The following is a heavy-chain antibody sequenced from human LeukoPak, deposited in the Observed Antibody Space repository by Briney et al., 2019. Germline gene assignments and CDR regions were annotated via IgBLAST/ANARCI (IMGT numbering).Heavy chain of an antibody. CDR1: GGTFSSYA. V-gene: IGHV1-69*05. CDR3: ARGGLVVGVSNWFDP. Sequence: ASVKVSCKASGGTFSSYAISWVRQAPGQGLEWMGRIIPTFGTANYAQKFQGRVTITTDESTSTAYMGLSSLRSEDTAVYYCARGGLVVGVSNWFDPWGQGTLVTVSS. J-gene: IGHJ5*02. D-gene: IGHD2-2*01. CDR2: IIPTFGTA.